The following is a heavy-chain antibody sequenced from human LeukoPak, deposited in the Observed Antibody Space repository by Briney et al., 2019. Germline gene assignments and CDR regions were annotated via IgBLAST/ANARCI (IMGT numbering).Heavy chain of an antibody. Sequence: GGSLRLSCAASGFTFNSYTMNWVRQAPGKGLEWVSSISSSRRYIDYADSVKGRFTVSRDNAKNTLYLQMNSLRAEDTAVYYCARAASDDFSALTTLDAFDIWGQGTMVTVSS. CDR2: ISSSRRYI. D-gene: IGHD3-3*01. CDR1: GFTFNSYT. V-gene: IGHV3-21*01. CDR3: ARAASDDFSALTTLDAFDI. J-gene: IGHJ3*02.